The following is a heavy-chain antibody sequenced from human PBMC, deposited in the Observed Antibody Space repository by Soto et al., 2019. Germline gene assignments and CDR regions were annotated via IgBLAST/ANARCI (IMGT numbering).Heavy chain of an antibody. CDR2: IIPIFGTA. J-gene: IGHJ3*02. D-gene: IGHD3-22*01. V-gene: IGHV1-69*01. Sequence: QVQLVQSGAEVKKPGSSVKVYCKASGGTFSSYAISWVRQAPGQGLEWMGGIIPIFGTANYAQKFQGRVTITADESTSTAYMELSSLRSEDTAVYYCASGGRYYDSPWGAFDIWGQGTMVTVSS. CDR3: ASGGRYYDSPWGAFDI. CDR1: GGTFSSYA.